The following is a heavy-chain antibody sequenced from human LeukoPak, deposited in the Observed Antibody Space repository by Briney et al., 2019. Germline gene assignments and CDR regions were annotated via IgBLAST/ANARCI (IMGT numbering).Heavy chain of an antibody. CDR2: IWYDGSNK. CDR3: ARAAMSEYASGWYSLAY. Sequence: GGSLRLSCAASGFTFSSYGMHWVRQAPGKGLEWVAVIWYDGSNKYYADSVKGRFTISRDNSKSTVYLQMNSLRTGDTAVYYCARAAMSEYASGWYSLAYWGQGTLGIASS. D-gene: IGHD6-19*01. V-gene: IGHV3-30*19. J-gene: IGHJ4*02. CDR1: GFTFSSYG.